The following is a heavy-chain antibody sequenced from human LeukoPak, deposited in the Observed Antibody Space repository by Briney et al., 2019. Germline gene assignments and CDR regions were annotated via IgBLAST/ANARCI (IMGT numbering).Heavy chain of an antibody. CDR3: ATKGALSGYDSRTDFDY. CDR1: GYTFTGYY. V-gene: IGHV1-2*02. D-gene: IGHD5-12*01. J-gene: IGHJ4*02. Sequence: ASVKVSCKASGYTFTGYYMHWVRQAPGQGLEWMGWINPNSGGTNYAQKFQGRVTMTRDTSISTAYMELSRLRSDDTAVYYCATKGALSGYDSRTDFDYWGQGTLVTVSS. CDR2: INPNSGGT.